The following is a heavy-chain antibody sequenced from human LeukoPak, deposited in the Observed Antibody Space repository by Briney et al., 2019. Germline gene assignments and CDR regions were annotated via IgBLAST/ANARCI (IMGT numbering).Heavy chain of an antibody. J-gene: IGHJ4*02. CDR2: ISGSGGST. CDR1: GFTFSSYA. V-gene: IGHV3-23*01. Sequence: GGSLRLSCAASGFTFSSYAMSWVRQAPGKGLEWVSAISGSGGSTYYADSVKGRFTISRDNSKNTLYLQMNSLRAEDTAVYYCAKDTPRGSGWHGGGFDYWGQGTLVTVSS. D-gene: IGHD6-19*01. CDR3: AKDTPRGSGWHGGGFDY.